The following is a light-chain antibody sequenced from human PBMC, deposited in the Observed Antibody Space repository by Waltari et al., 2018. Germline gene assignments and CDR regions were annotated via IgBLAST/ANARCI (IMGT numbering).Light chain of an antibody. CDR3: LAWDSSTAWV. CDR2: QDT. CDR1: KLGDKY. Sequence: SYALTQPPSVSVSPGQTASIPCSGAKLGDKYASWYQQKPGQSPVLVIYQDTKRPSGIPERFSGSNSGNTATLTISGTQGMDEADYYCLAWDSSTAWVFGGGTKLTVL. J-gene: IGLJ3*02. V-gene: IGLV3-1*01.